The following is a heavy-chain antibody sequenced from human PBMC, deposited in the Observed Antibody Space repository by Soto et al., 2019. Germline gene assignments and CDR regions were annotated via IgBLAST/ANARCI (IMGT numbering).Heavy chain of an antibody. J-gene: IGHJ5*02. CDR1: GGTFSSYA. V-gene: IGHV1-69*01. D-gene: IGHD2-15*01. Sequence: QVQLVQSGAEVKKPGSSVKVSCKASGGTFSSYAISWVRQAPGQGLEWMGGIIPIFGTANYAQKFQGRVTITADESTGTAYMELSSLRSEDTAVYYCARDVEDIVVVSGAGWFDPWGQGTLVTVSS. CDR3: ARDVEDIVVVSGAGWFDP. CDR2: IIPIFGTA.